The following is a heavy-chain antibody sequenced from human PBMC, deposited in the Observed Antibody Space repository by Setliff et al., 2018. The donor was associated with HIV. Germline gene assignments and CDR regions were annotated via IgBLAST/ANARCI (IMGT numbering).Heavy chain of an antibody. CDR1: GFSLIDYY. V-gene: IGHV3-11*04. D-gene: IGHD2-2*01. Sequence: GGSLRLSCAASGFSLIDYYMTWIRQAPGKGLEWISYISSSGSIISYADSVKGRFTISRDNAKNSLYLQMNSLRAEETAVYYCARLRVVVVPAASWYFDLWGRGTLVTVSS. CDR2: ISSSGSII. J-gene: IGHJ2*01. CDR3: ARLRVVVVPAASWYFDL.